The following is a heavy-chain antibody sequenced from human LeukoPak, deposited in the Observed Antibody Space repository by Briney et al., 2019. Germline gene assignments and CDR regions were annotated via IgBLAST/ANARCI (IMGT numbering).Heavy chain of an antibody. J-gene: IGHJ6*02. CDR2: IKQDGSEE. Sequence: PGGSLRLSCAASGFTFSSYWMSWVRQAPGKGLEWVANIKQDGSEEYYVDSVKGRFTISRDNAKNSLYLQMNSLRAEDTAVYYCARGKGSYSSSWYPFYYYYYGMDVWGQGNTVTVSS. CDR1: GFTFSSYW. V-gene: IGHV3-7*01. CDR3: ARGKGSYSSSWYPFYYYYYGMDV. D-gene: IGHD6-13*01.